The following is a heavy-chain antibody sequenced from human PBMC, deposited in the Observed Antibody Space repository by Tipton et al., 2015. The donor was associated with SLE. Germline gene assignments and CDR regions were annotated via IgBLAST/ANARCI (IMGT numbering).Heavy chain of an antibody. CDR3: ASLTGTTNY. J-gene: IGHJ4*02. CDR1: GFTFSRCS. D-gene: IGHD1-7*01. V-gene: IGHV3-48*01. CDR2: ISSSSSSI. Sequence: SLRLSCAASGFTFSRCSMNWVRQAPGKGLEWVSYISSSSSSIYYADSVKGRFTISRDNAENSLYLQMNSLRAEDTAVYYCASLTGTTNYWGQGTLVTVSS.